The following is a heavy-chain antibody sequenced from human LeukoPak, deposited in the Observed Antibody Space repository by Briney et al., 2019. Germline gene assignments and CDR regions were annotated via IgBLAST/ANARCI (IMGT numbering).Heavy chain of an antibody. Sequence: GGSLRLSCAASGFTFSSYGMSWVRQAPGKGLEWVSAISGSGGTTYYADSVKGRFTISRDSAKKSLYLQMNSLRPKDTALYYCAKVRSAFRFGDIGLDSWGQGTLVTVSS. J-gene: IGHJ4*02. D-gene: IGHD3-10*01. CDR3: AKVRSAFRFGDIGLDS. CDR1: GFTFSSYG. V-gene: IGHV3-23*01. CDR2: ISGSGGTT.